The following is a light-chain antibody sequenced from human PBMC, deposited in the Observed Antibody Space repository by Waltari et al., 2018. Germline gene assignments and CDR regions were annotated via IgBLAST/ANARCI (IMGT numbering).Light chain of an antibody. CDR1: QSLLDSEDGNTY. J-gene: IGKJ1*01. CDR2: EVS. Sequence: DIVMTQTPLSLPVTLGEPASISCRSSQSLLDSEDGNTYLDWYLQKPGQSPQLLIYEVSNRASGVPDRFSGSGSDTDFTLKISRVEAEDVGVYYCMQGIEYPLTFGQGTKVEIK. CDR3: MQGIEYPLT. V-gene: IGKV2-40*01.